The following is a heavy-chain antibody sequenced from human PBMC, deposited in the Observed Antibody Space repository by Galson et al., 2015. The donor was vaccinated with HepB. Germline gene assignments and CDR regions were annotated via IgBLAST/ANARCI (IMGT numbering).Heavy chain of an antibody. CDR3: ARVWIQPYFDY. CDR2: INGDGSST. D-gene: IGHD5-18*01. CDR1: GFTFSSYW. J-gene: IGHJ4*02. Sequence: SLRLSCAASGFTFSSYWMHWVRQAPGKGLVWVSRINGDGSSTSYADSVKGRFTISRDNAKNTLFLQMNSLRVEDTAVYYCARVWIQPYFDYWGQGDLVTVSS. V-gene: IGHV3-74*01.